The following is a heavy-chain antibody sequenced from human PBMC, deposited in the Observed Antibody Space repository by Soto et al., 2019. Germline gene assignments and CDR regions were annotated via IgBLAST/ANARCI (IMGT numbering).Heavy chain of an antibody. D-gene: IGHD1-1*01. J-gene: IGHJ4*02. V-gene: IGHV6-1*01. Sequence: PSQTLSPTCAISGNSVSSDSFDWNWIGLSPSRGLEWLGRTYYRSKWYYDYAVSVKSRITIIPDTSRNQFSLQLNSVTPDDTAVYYCARGGTTWIFDYWGQGTLVTVSS. CDR3: ARGGTTWIFDY. CDR1: GNSVSSDSFD. CDR2: TYYRSKWYY.